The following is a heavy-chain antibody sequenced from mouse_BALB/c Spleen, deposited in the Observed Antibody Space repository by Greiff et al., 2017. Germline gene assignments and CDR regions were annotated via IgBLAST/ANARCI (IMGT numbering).Heavy chain of an antibody. D-gene: IGHD3-3*01. CDR2: ISSGGST. Sequence: EVKLMESGGGLVKPGGSLKLSCAASGFTFSSYAMSWVRQTPEKRLEWVASISSGGSTYYPDSVKGRFTISRDNARNILYLQMSSLRSEDTAMYYCARPPKGYYFDYWGQGTTLTVSS. CDR3: ARPPKGYYFDY. CDR1: GFTFSSYA. V-gene: IGHV5-6-5*01. J-gene: IGHJ2*01.